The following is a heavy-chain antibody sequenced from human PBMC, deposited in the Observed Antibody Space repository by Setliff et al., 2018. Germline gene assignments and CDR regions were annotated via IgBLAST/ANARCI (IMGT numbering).Heavy chain of an antibody. Sequence: SETLSLTCTVSGGSISSSSYYWGWIRQPPGKGLEWIGSIYYSGGTYYNPSLKSRVTISVDTSKNQFSLKLSSVTAADTAVYYCARVSQYSSGWYYYSYGMDVWGQGTTVTVSS. D-gene: IGHD6-19*01. CDR2: IYYSGGT. J-gene: IGHJ6*02. V-gene: IGHV4-39*07. CDR3: ARVSQYSSGWYYYSYGMDV. CDR1: GGSISSSSYY.